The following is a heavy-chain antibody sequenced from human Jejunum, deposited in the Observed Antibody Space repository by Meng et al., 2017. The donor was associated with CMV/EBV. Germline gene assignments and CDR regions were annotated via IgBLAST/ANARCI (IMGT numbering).Heavy chain of an antibody. CDR3: ARDGPWAWGGSDY. J-gene: IGHJ4*02. CDR2: ISASGGNT. Sequence: EELVQSGAEGKKPGASVRISCKASGFTFGNDYFHWVRQAPGQGLEWMGVISASGGNTGYGQKFQGRVIMTRDTSTGTVYMDLSGLRSEDTAIYYCARDGPWAWGGSDYWGQGTLVTVSS. D-gene: IGHD3-16*01. CDR1: GFTFGNDY. V-gene: IGHV1-46*01.